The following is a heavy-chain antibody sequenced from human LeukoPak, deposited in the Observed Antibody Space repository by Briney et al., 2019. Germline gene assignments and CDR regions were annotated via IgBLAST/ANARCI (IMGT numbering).Heavy chain of an antibody. CDR2: IYHSGST. Sequence: SETLSLTCTVSGVSISSGGYYWSWIRQPPGKGLEWIGYIYHSGSTYYNPSLKSRVTISVDRSKNQFSLKLSSVTAADTAVYYCARALLGIAARPGNWFDPWGQGTLVTVSS. CDR1: GVSISSGGYY. J-gene: IGHJ5*02. V-gene: IGHV4-30-2*01. CDR3: ARALLGIAARPGNWFDP. D-gene: IGHD6-6*01.